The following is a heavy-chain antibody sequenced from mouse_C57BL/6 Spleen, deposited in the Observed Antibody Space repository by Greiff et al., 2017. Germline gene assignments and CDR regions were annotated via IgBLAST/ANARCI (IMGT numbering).Heavy chain of an antibody. Sequence: VHVKQSGPELVKPGASVKISCKASGYSFTDYNMNWVKQSNGKSLEWIGVINPNYGTTSYNQKFKGKATLTVDQSSSTAYMQLNSLTSEDSAVYYCARRRDIYSNFFDYWGQGTTLTVSS. CDR1: GYSFTDYN. D-gene: IGHD2-5*01. CDR2: INPNYGTT. CDR3: ARRRDIYSNFFDY. J-gene: IGHJ2*01. V-gene: IGHV1-39*01.